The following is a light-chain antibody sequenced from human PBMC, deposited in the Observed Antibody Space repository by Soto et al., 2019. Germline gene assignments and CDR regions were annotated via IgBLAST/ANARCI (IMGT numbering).Light chain of an antibody. CDR1: QHVSSN. J-gene: IGKJ2*01. CDR2: RAS. Sequence: EIVMTQSPATLSVSPGGSATLSCRASQHVSSNFAWYRQQPGQAPTLLIYRASSRATGIPARFSGSGSGTEFSLTKSCLQSEDFAVYYCQQYHKWPYTFGQGTKLEIK. CDR3: QQYHKWPYT. V-gene: IGKV3-15*01.